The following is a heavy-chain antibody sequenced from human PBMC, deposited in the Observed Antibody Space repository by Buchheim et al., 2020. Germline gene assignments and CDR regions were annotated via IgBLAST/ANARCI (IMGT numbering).Heavy chain of an antibody. V-gene: IGHV4-34*01. CDR2: INHSGCT. CDR3: ARGIRGIQLWPRNWFDP. D-gene: IGHD5-18*01. J-gene: IGHJ5*02. CDR1: GGSFSGYY. Sequence: QVQLQQWGAGLLKPSETLSLTCAVYGGSFSGYYWSWIRQPPGNGLEWIGEINHSGCTNYNPSLKSRVTKSVDTSKNQFSLKLSSVTAADTAVYYCARGIRGIQLWPRNWFDPWGQGTL.